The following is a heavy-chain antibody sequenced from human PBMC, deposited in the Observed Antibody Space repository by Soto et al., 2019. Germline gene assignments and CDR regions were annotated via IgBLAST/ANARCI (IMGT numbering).Heavy chain of an antibody. J-gene: IGHJ4*02. V-gene: IGHV3-13*01. D-gene: IGHD3-3*01. Sequence: GGSLRLSCAASGFTFSSYDMHWVRQATGKGLEWVSAIGTAGDTYYPGSVKGRFTISRENAKNSLYLQMNSLRAGDTAVYYCARGVYDFWSGPPRPYYFDYWGQGTLVTRLL. CDR1: GFTFSSYD. CDR3: ARGVYDFWSGPPRPYYFDY. CDR2: IGTAGDT.